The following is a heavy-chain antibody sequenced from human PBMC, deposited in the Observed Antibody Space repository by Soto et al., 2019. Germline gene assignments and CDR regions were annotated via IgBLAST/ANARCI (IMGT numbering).Heavy chain of an antibody. CDR3: ARDLGQLVPDLTPFAY. CDR2: ISAYNGNT. J-gene: IGHJ4*02. V-gene: IGHV1-18*01. CDR1: GYTFTSYG. Sequence: AAVKVSCKSSGYTFTSYGISWVRQAPGQGLEWMGWISAYNGNTNYAQKLQGRVTMTTDTSTSTAYMELRSLRSDDTAVYYCARDLGQLVPDLTPFAYRGQGTLVTVSS. D-gene: IGHD6-6*01.